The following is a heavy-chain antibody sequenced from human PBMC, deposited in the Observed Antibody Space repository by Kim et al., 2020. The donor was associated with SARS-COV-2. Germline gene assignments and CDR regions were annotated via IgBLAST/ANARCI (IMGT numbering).Heavy chain of an antibody. CDR2: ISYDGSNK. Sequence: GGSLRLSCAASGFTFSSYGMHWVRQAPGKGLEWVAVISYDGSNKYYADSVKGRFTISRDNSKNTLYLQMNSLRAEDTAVYYCAKDQGYGSAHGDGMDVWGQGTTVTVSS. D-gene: IGHD3-10*01. V-gene: IGHV3-30*18. CDR3: AKDQGYGSAHGDGMDV. J-gene: IGHJ6*02. CDR1: GFTFSSYG.